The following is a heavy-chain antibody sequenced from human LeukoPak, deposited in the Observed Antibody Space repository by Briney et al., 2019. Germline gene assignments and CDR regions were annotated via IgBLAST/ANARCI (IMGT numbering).Heavy chain of an antibody. Sequence: SETLSLTCTVSGGSISSSSYYWGWIRQPPGKGLEWIGSIYYSGSTYYNPSLKSRVSISVDTSKNQFSLKLSSVTAADTAVYYCARPPVAAAGTVWFDPWGQGTLVTVSS. CDR2: IYYSGST. D-gene: IGHD6-13*01. V-gene: IGHV4-39*01. CDR3: ARPPVAAAGTVWFDP. CDR1: GGSISSSSYY. J-gene: IGHJ5*02.